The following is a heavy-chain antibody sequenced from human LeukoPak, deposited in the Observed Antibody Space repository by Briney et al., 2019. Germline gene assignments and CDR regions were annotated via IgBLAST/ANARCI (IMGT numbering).Heavy chain of an antibody. Sequence: GGSLRLSCAASGFTFDDYAMHWVRQAPGKGLEWVSGISWNSGSIGYADSVKGRFTISRDNAKNSLYLQMNSLGAEDTALYYCAKDRSYGSGSYYNELDYWGQGTLVTVSS. CDR3: AKDRSYGSGSYYNELDY. CDR2: ISWNSGSI. J-gene: IGHJ4*02. V-gene: IGHV3-9*01. CDR1: GFTFDDYA. D-gene: IGHD3-10*01.